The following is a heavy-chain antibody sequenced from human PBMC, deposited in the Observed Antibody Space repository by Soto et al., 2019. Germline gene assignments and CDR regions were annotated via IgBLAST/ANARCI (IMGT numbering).Heavy chain of an antibody. CDR3: AKDGSGSYYKPLFFDY. CDR1: GFTFSSYA. CDR2: ISGSGGST. D-gene: IGHD3-10*01. J-gene: IGHJ4*02. V-gene: IGHV3-23*01. Sequence: EVQPLESGGGLVQPGGSLRLSCAASGFTFSSYAMSWVRQAPGKGLEWVSAISGSGGSTYYADSVKGRFTISRDNSKNTLYLQMNSLRAEDTAVYYCAKDGSGSYYKPLFFDYWGQGTLVTVSS.